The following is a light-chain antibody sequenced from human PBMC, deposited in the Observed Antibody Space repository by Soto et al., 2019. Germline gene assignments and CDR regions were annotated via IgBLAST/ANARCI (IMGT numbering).Light chain of an antibody. J-gene: IGLJ3*02. CDR1: SSNIRSNT. Sequence: QAVVTQPPSASGTPGQRVTISCSGSSSNIRSNTVNWYLQLPGTAPKLLIYSNSRRPSGVPDRFSGSKSGTSASLAISGLQSEDEADYYCAAWDDSLNGWVFGGGTKLTVL. CDR3: AAWDDSLNGWV. V-gene: IGLV1-44*01. CDR2: SNS.